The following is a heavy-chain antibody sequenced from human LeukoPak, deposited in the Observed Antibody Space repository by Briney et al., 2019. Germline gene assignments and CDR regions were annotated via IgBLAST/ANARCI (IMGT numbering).Heavy chain of an antibody. V-gene: IGHV3-20*04. CDR3: ARDRAYYDFWCGYYA. Sequence: PGGSMRLSCAAAGFTFDDYGMSWVRQAQGKWLEWVSGINWNGGSTGYADSVKGRFTISRDKAKNSLYLQMNSLRAEDTASYYCARDRAYYDFWCGYYAWGPRTLVTVSS. CDR2: INWNGGST. J-gene: IGHJ5*01. D-gene: IGHD3-3*01. CDR1: GFTFDDYG.